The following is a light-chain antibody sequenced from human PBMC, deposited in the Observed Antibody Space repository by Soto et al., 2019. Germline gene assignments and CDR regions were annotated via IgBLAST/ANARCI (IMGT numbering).Light chain of an antibody. CDR2: GNS. V-gene: IGLV1-40*01. J-gene: IGLJ2*01. CDR1: SSNIGAGYD. Sequence: QSVLTQPPSVSGAPGQRVTISCTGSSSNIGAGYDVHWYQQLPGTAPKLLIYGNSNRPSGVPDRFSGSKSGTSASLAITGLQAEDEAEYYCQSYDSSLSGLHVVFGGGTKVTVL. CDR3: QSYDSSLSGLHVV.